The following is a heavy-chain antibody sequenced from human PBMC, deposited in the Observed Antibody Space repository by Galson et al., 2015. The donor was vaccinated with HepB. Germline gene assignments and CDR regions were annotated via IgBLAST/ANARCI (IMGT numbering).Heavy chain of an antibody. V-gene: IGHV3-33*03. D-gene: IGHD3-22*01. CDR1: GFIFSNYG. CDR3: AKAVSSSGYLQNDGFNI. J-gene: IGHJ3*02. Sequence: SLRLSCAASGFIFSNYGMHWVRQAPGQGLEWVAVVWHDGSDKYYVDSVKGRFTISRDNSKNTLYLQMDSLRAEDSAVYYCAKAVSSSGYLQNDGFNIWGQGTMVTVSS. CDR2: VWHDGSDK.